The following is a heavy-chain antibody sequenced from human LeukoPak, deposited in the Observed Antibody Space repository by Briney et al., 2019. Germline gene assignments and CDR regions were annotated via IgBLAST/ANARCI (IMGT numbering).Heavy chain of an antibody. CDR3: ARGPGGYSYGYYFDC. CDR2: ISAYNGDT. CDR1: GYTFTSHG. D-gene: IGHD5-18*01. Sequence: ASVKVSCKASGYTFTSHGISWVRQAPGQGPEWMGWISAYNGDTKYAQKTQGRVTMTTDASTSTAYMELRSLRSDDTAVYYCARGPGGYSYGYYFDCWGQGTLVTVSS. V-gene: IGHV1-18*01. J-gene: IGHJ4*02.